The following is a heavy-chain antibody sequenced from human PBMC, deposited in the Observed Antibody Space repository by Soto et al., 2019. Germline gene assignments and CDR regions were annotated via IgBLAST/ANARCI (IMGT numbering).Heavy chain of an antibody. CDR2: INAGNGNT. V-gene: IGHV1-3*01. CDR1: GYTFTSYA. Sequence: QVQLVQSGAEVKKPGASVKVSCKASGYTFTSYAMHWVRQAPGQRLEWMGWINAGNGNTKYSQKIQGRVTITRDTSASAADMELSSLRSGDTAVYYCARDLWAYSTSAVLFDPWGQGTQATLSP. D-gene: IGHD2-2*01. CDR3: ARDLWAYSTSAVLFDP. J-gene: IGHJ5*02.